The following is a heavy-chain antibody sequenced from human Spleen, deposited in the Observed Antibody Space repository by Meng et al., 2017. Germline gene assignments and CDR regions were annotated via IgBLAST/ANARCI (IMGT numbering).Heavy chain of an antibody. J-gene: IGHJ4*02. CDR1: GFTFDDYA. V-gene: IGHV3-9*03. Sequence: SLKISCAASGFTFDDYAMHWVRQAPGKGLEWVSGISWNSGSIGYADSVKGRFTISRDNAKNSLYLQMNSLRAEDMALYYCAKGSEQQLAYYFDYWGQGTLVTVSS. CDR2: ISWNSGSI. D-gene: IGHD6-13*01. CDR3: AKGSEQQLAYYFDY.